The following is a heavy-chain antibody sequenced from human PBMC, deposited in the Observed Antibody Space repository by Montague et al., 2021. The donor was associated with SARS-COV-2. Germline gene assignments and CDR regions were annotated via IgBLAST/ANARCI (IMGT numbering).Heavy chain of an antibody. CDR1: GGSISSSSYY. Sequence: SETLSLTCTVSGGSISSSSYYWGWIRQPPGKGLEWIGSIYYSGSTYYNPSLKSRVTISVDTSKNQFSLKLSSVTAADTAVYYCASSGRPVPTSPYYYCMDVWGQGTTVTVSS. J-gene: IGHJ6*02. V-gene: IGHV4-39*01. CDR3: ASSGRPVPTSPYYYCMDV. D-gene: IGHD3-10*01. CDR2: IYYSGST.